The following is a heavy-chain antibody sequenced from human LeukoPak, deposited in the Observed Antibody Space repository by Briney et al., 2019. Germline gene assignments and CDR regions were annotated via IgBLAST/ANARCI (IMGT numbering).Heavy chain of an antibody. CDR2: ISGSSSAI. D-gene: IGHD5-24*01. J-gene: IGHJ5*02. CDR1: GFTFSAYN. V-gene: IGHV3-48*01. Sequence: GGSLRLSCAASGFTFSAYNMIWVRQAPGKGLEWLSYISGSSSAIYYADSVQGRFTISRDNAKNSLSLQMSSLRVEDTAVYYCVRDRTLGVRDGFILAWGQGTLVAVSS. CDR3: VRDRTLGVRDGFILA.